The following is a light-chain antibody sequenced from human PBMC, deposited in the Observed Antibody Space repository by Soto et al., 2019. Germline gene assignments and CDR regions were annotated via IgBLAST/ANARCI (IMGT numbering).Light chain of an antibody. CDR2: GAS. V-gene: IGKV3-20*01. J-gene: IGKJ1*01. Sequence: EVVLTQFPGTLPVSLGERATLSCRASQSVRNDYLAWYQQKRGQAPRLLIHGASTRATGIPDRFSGSGSGTDLIIAVSRVEPGEVARYFCQQYCRLPETVGQGTKVEI. CDR3: QQYCRLPET. CDR1: QSVRNDY.